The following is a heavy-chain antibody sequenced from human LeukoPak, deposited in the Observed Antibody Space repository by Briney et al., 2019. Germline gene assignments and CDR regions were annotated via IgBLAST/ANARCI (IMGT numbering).Heavy chain of an antibody. V-gene: IGHV4-34*01. CDR1: GGSFSGYY. J-gene: IGHJ3*02. CDR3: ARGLIVVVVATTRSDAFDI. Sequence: AETLSLTCAVYGGSFSGYYWSWIRQPPGKGLEWIGEVNHTGTTNYNPSLKSRVTISVDTSKNQFSLKLSSVTAADTAVYYCARGLIVVVVATTRSDAFDIWGQGTMVTVSS. CDR2: VNHTGTT. D-gene: IGHD2-15*01.